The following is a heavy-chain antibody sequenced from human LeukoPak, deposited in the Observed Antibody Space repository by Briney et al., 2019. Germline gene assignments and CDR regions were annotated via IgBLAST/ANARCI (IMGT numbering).Heavy chain of an antibody. Sequence: PSETLPLTCAVYGGSFSGYYWSWIRQPPGKGLEWIGEINHSGSTNYNPSLKSRVTISVDTSKNQFSLKLSSVTAADTAVYYCARRTKSYYYGSGSHHFDYWGQGTLVTVSS. CDR1: GGSFSGYY. CDR3: ARRTKSYYYGSGSHHFDY. J-gene: IGHJ4*02. V-gene: IGHV4-34*01. CDR2: INHSGST. D-gene: IGHD3-10*01.